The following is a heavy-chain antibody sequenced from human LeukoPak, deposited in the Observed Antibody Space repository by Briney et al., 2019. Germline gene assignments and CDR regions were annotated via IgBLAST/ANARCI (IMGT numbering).Heavy chain of an antibody. J-gene: IGHJ5*02. CDR1: GFTFSIYT. D-gene: IGHD3-10*01. CDR2: TSYDESNK. CDR3: ARDWGVDT. V-gene: IGHV3-30*03. Sequence: GGSLRLSCAASGFTFSIYTMVWVHQPPGKGLEWVAVTSYDESNKHYTDSVKGRFTISRDNSKNTLYLQMNSLRPEDTAVYYCARDWGVDTWGQGTLVTVSS.